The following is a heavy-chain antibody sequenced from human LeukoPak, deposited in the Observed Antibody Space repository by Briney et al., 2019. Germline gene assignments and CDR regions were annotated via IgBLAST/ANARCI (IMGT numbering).Heavy chain of an antibody. V-gene: IGHV4-59*01. CDR3: ARLLRYFDWLPGPFDY. CDR2: IYYSGST. CDR1: GGSISSYY. Sequence: SETLSLTCTVSGGSISSYYWSRVRQPPGKGLEWIGYIYYSGSTNYNPSLKSRVTISVDTSKNQFSLKLSSVTAADTAVYYCARLLRYFDWLPGPFDYWGQGTLVTVSS. J-gene: IGHJ4*02. D-gene: IGHD3-9*01.